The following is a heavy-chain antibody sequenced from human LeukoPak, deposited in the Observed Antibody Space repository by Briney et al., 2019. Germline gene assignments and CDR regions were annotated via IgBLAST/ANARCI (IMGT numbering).Heavy chain of an antibody. CDR1: GFTFSSYA. D-gene: IGHD6-13*01. J-gene: IGHJ4*02. CDR3: TGIAAAGTEDDY. V-gene: IGHV3-30-3*01. Sequence: PGGSLRLSCAASGFTFSSYAMHWVRQAPGKGLEWVAVISYDGSNKYYADSVKGRFTISRDNSKNTLYLQMNSLRAEDTAVYYCTGIAAAGTEDDYWGQGTLVTVSS. CDR2: ISYDGSNK.